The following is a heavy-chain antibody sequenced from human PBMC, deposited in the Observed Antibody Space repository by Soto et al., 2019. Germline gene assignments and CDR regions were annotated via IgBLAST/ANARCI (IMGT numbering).Heavy chain of an antibody. CDR2: ISYDGSNK. V-gene: IGHV3-30*18. CDR1: GFTFSNFG. Sequence: GSLRLSCAASGFTFSNFGMHWVRQAPGKGLEWVALISYDGSNKYYADSVKGRFTISRDTSKNTLYLQMSSLRAEDTAVYYCAKDKLSSTDAFDSWGQGTMVTVSS. CDR3: AKDKLSSTDAFDS. J-gene: IGHJ3*02.